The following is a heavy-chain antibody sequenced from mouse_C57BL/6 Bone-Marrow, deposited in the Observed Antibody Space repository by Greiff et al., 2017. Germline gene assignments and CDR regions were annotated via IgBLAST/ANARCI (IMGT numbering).Heavy chain of an antibody. CDR2: INPSSGYT. V-gene: IGHV1-4*01. CDR1: GYTFTSYT. CDR3: ARRNYAMDY. Sequence: VMLVESGAELARPGASVKMSCKASGYTFTSYTMHWVKQRPGQGLEWIGNINPSSGYTKYNQKFKDKATLTADKSSSTAYMQLSSLTSEDSAVYYCARRNYAMDYWGQGTSVTVSS. J-gene: IGHJ4*01.